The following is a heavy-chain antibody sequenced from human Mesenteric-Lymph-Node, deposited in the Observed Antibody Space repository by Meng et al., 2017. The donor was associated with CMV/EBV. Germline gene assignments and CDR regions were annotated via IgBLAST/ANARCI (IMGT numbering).Heavy chain of an antibody. CDR2: IYPGDSDT. CDR3: ARQHNWNFEHDAFDI. Sequence: GGSLRLSCKGSGYSFSDYWIGWVRQMPGKGLEWMGIIYPGDSDTRYSPSLQGQVTISADKSISTAYLQWSSLKASDTAMYYCARQHNWNFEHDAFDIWGQGTMVTVSS. V-gene: IGHV5-51*01. CDR1: GYSFSDYW. D-gene: IGHD1-7*01. J-gene: IGHJ3*02.